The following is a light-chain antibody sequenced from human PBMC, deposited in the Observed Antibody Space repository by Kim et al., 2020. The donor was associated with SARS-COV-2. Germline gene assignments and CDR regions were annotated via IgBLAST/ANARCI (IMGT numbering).Light chain of an antibody. Sequence: SPGERATLSCGASQSIRRNFLAWYQQKPGQAPRLLVYGASTRASGIPDRFSGSGSGTDFTLTISSLEPDDFAVYYCQQYSTSPLTFGGGTKVDIK. CDR2: GAS. J-gene: IGKJ4*01. CDR1: QSIRRNF. CDR3: QQYSTSPLT. V-gene: IGKV3-20*01.